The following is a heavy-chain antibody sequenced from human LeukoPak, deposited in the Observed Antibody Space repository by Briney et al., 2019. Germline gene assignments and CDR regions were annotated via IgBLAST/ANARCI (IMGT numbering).Heavy chain of an antibody. V-gene: IGHV4-39*07. CDR1: GGYISSSSYY. D-gene: IGHD3-9*01. CDR3: ARDRPPGYGPFDY. CDR2: IYYSGST. J-gene: IGHJ4*02. Sequence: PSETLSLTCTVSGGYISSSSYYWGWLRQPPGKGLEWFGSIYYSGSTYYHPSLKSRVTISVDTSKNQFSLKLSSVTAADTAVYYCARDRPPGYGPFDYWGQGTLVTVSS.